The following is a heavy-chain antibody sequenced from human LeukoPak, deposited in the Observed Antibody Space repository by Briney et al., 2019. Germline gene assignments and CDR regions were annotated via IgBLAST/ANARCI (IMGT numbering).Heavy chain of an antibody. CDR3: ARSGYFAEYLQP. CDR2: TYYRSKWFH. CDR1: GDSVSGKVAA. Sequence: SQTLSLTCAISGDSVSGKVAAWNWIRQSPSRGLEWLGRTYYRSKWFHDYAESVKSRITINPDTTKNQFSLQVNSVTPEDTAVYSCARSGYFAEYLQPWGQGTQVTVFS. J-gene: IGHJ1*01. V-gene: IGHV6-1*01. D-gene: IGHD5-18*01.